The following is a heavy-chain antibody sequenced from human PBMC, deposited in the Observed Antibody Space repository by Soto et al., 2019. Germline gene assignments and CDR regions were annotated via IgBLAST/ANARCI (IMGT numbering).Heavy chain of an antibody. V-gene: IGHV1-2*02. J-gene: IGHJ6*02. D-gene: IGHD3-10*01. CDR2: INPNSGGT. CDR1: GYTFTGYY. Sequence: ASVKVSCKASGYTFTGYYKHWVRQAPGQGLEWMGWINPNSGGTNYAQKFQGRVTMTRDTSISTAYMELSRLRSDDTAVYYCAREYRHMVRGVIITLRYGMDVWGQGTTVTVSS. CDR3: AREYRHMVRGVIITLRYGMDV.